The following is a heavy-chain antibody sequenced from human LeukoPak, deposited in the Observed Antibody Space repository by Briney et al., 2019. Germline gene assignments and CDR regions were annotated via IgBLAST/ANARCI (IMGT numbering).Heavy chain of an antibody. D-gene: IGHD1-14*01. V-gene: IGHV3-33*05. CDR1: GFTFSSYG. CDR2: ISDDGTST. Sequence: PGGSLRLSCAASGFTFSSYGMHWVRQAPGRGLEWVAVISDDGTSTHYADSVKGRFTISRDNSKDTLYLQMNSLGAEDTAVYYCGKAVLRTTMSFVHDFWGQGTLVTVSS. J-gene: IGHJ4*02. CDR3: GKAVLRTTMSFVHDF.